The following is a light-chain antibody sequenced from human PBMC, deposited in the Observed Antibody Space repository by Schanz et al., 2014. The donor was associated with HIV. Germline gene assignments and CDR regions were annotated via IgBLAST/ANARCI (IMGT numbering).Light chain of an antibody. CDR2: GVD. CDR3: SSYAGTNNLWV. Sequence: QSALTQPASVSGSPGQSISISCTGTSSDIGPYNCVSWYQQRPGKAPKLVISGVDYRPSGVSSRFSGSKSGSAASLTISGLQAEDEADYYCSSYAGTNNLWVFGGGTKVTVL. J-gene: IGLJ3*02. CDR1: SSDIGPYNC. V-gene: IGLV2-14*03.